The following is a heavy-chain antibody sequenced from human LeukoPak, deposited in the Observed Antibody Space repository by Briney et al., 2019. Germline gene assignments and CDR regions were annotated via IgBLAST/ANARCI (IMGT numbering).Heavy chain of an antibody. Sequence: SETLSLTCTVSGGSISSSSYYWGWIRQPPGKGLEWIGSIYYSGSTCYNPSLKSRVTISVDTSKNQFSLKLSSVTAADTAVYYCARVEVAATWYYYYYMDVWGKGTTVTVSS. CDR2: IYYSGST. CDR1: GGSISSSSYY. CDR3: ARVEVAATWYYYYYMDV. V-gene: IGHV4-39*07. J-gene: IGHJ6*03. D-gene: IGHD2-15*01.